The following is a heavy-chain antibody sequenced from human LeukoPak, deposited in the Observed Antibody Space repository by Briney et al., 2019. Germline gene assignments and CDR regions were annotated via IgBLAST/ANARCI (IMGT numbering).Heavy chain of an antibody. V-gene: IGHV4-61*02. CDR2: IYTSGST. CDR3: ARDAAGEGRLVITWFDP. CDR1: GGSISSGSYY. D-gene: IGHD3-22*01. Sequence: PSETLSLTCTVSGGSISSGSYYWSWIRQPAGKGLEWIGRIYTSGSTNYNPSLKSRGTISVDTSKNQFSLKLSSVTAADTAVYFCARDAAGEGRLVITWFDPWGQGTLVTVSS. J-gene: IGHJ5*02.